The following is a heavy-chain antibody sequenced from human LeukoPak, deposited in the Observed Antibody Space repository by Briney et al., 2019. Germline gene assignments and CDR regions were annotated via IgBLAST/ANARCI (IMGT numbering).Heavy chain of an antibody. CDR1: GGSISSSSYY. D-gene: IGHD3-22*01. CDR2: FYCSGGT. Sequence: SEALSLTCTVSGGSISSSSYYCGWVRRPPGKGLEWIGCFYCSGGTYYNPSLKSRVTISVDTSKNQFSLKLSSVTAADTAVYYCAREYYYDSSGYPLSAAFDIWGQGTMVTVSS. V-gene: IGHV4-39*07. CDR3: AREYYYDSSGYPLSAAFDI. J-gene: IGHJ3*02.